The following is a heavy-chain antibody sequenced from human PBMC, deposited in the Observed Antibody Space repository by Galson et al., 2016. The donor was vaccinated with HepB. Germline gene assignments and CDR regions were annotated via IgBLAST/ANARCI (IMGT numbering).Heavy chain of an antibody. CDR1: GFIFSNHW. D-gene: IGHD3-22*01. Sequence: SLRLSCAASGFIFSNHWMTWVRQAPGTGLEWVANIKYDGSDEHFVDSVKGRFTISRDNAKNSLYLQMNSLRAEDTAVYYCARLSGFYAYYFDYWGQGTLVTVS. CDR2: IKYDGSDE. J-gene: IGHJ4*02. V-gene: IGHV3-7*03. CDR3: ARLSGFYAYYFDY.